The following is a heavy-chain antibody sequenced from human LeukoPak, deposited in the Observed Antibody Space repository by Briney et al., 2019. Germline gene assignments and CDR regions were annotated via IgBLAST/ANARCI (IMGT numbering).Heavy chain of an antibody. CDR2: IIPILGIA. CDR1: GYTFTSYG. CDR3: ARDLLEDYYDSSGTFDY. J-gene: IGHJ4*02. V-gene: IGHV1-69*04. Sequence: SVKVSCKASGYTFTSYGISWVRQAPGQGLEWMGRIIPILGIANYAQKFQGRVTITADKSTSTAYTELSSLRSEDTAVYYCARDLLEDYYDSSGTFDYWGQGTLVTVSS. D-gene: IGHD3-22*01.